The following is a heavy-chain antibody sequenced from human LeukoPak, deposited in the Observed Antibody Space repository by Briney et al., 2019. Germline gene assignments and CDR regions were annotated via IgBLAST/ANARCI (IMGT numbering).Heavy chain of an antibody. CDR1: GGSFSGYY. D-gene: IGHD5-24*01. CDR2: INHSGST. Sequence: SETLSLTCAVYGGSFSGYYWSWIRHPPGKGLEWIGEINHSGSTNYNPSLKSRVTISVDTSKNQFSLKLSSVTAADTAVYYCADGAFDIWGQGTMVTVSS. CDR3: ADGAFDI. J-gene: IGHJ3*02. V-gene: IGHV4-34*01.